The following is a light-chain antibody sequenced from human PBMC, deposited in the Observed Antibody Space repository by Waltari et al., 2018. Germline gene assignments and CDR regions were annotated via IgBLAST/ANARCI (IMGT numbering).Light chain of an antibody. V-gene: IGLV2-23*02. CDR2: DVV. J-gene: IGLJ2*01. Sequence: QSALTQPASVSGSPGQSITLSCTGTNSDIGDYNYVSWYQPHPARVPKLIIYDVVKRPSGISDRFSGSKSGNTASLTISGLQPEDESHYFCCSYAGRKTLIFGGGTELTV. CDR3: CSYAGRKTLI. CDR1: NSDIGDYNY.